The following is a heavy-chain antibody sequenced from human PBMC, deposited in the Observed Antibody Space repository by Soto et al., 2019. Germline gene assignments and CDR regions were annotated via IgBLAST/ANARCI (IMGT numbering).Heavy chain of an antibody. D-gene: IGHD6-13*01. CDR1: GFTFNKFA. CDR2: ISGSGGNT. V-gene: IGHV3-23*01. J-gene: IGHJ3*02. CDR3: AKGAAATFYAFDI. Sequence: GGSLRLSCAASGFTFNKFAMNWVRQAPGRGLEWVSTISGSGGNTYYADSVKGRFTISRINSKNTLYLQMNSLRAEDTAVYYCAKGAAATFYAFDIWGQGTMVTVSS.